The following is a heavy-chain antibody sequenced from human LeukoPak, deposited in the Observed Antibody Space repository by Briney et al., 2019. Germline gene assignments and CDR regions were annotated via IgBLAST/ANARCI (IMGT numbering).Heavy chain of an antibody. Sequence: SETLSLTCTVSGGSISSSSYYWGWIRQPPGKGLEWIGSIYYSGSTNYNPSLKSRVTISVDTSKNQFSLELSSVTAADTAVYHCARHPAPDYDILPGFDPWGQGTLVTVSS. CDR1: GGSISSSSYY. D-gene: IGHD3-9*01. V-gene: IGHV4-39*01. J-gene: IGHJ5*02. CDR2: IYYSGST. CDR3: ARHPAPDYDILPGFDP.